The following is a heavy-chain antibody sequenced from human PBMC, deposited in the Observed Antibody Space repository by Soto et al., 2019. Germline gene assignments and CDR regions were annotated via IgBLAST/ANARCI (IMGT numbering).Heavy chain of an antibody. CDR2: INHSGST. J-gene: IGHJ6*02. D-gene: IGHD6-19*01. CDR1: GGSFSGFY. Sequence: SETLSLTCAVSGGSFSGFYWTWIRQPPGEGLEWIGEINHSGSTNYNPSLKSRVTISVDTSKNQFSLKLSSVTAADTAVYYCARGSSAIKQWLAPPNYYYYYGMDVWGQGTTVTVSS. V-gene: IGHV4-34*01. CDR3: ARGSSAIKQWLAPPNYYYYYGMDV.